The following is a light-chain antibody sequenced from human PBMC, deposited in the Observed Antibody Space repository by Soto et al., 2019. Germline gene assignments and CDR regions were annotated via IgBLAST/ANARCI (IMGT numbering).Light chain of an antibody. CDR1: SSDVGGYNY. J-gene: IGLJ1*01. CDR3: VLYMGSGIYV. V-gene: IGLV2-14*01. CDR2: EVS. Sequence: QSALTQPASVSGSPGQSITISCTGTSSDVGGYNYVSWYQQHPGKAPKLMIYEVSNRPLGVSNRFSGSILGNKAALTITGAQADDESDYYCVLYMGSGIYVFGTGTKLTVL.